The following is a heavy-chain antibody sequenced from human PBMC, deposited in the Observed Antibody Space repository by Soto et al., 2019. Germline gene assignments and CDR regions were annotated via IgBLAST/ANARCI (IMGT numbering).Heavy chain of an antibody. Sequence: EVQLVESGGGLVQPGGSLRLSCAASGFTFSDHYMDWVRQAPGKGLEWVGRTRNKANSYTTEYAASVKGRFTISRDDSKNSLYLQMNSLKTEDTAVYYCALAYCGGDCYSRGYYYYGMDVWGQGTTVTVSS. D-gene: IGHD2-21*02. CDR3: ALAYCGGDCYSRGYYYYGMDV. CDR2: TRNKANSYTT. J-gene: IGHJ6*02. CDR1: GFTFSDHY. V-gene: IGHV3-72*01.